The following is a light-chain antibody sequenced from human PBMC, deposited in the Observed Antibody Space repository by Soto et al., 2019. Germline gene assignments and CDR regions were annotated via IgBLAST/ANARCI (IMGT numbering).Light chain of an antibody. J-gene: IGLJ1*01. CDR3: QVWDSSSDHYV. CDR2: DVS. CDR1: SSDVGDYNS. Sequence: QSVLTQPRSVSGSPGQSVTVSCIGTSSDVGDYNSVSWYQQHPGKAPKLMIYDVSKRPSGVPDRFSGSKSGNTASLTISGLQAEDEADYYCQVWDSSSDHYVFGTGTKVTVL. V-gene: IGLV2-11*01.